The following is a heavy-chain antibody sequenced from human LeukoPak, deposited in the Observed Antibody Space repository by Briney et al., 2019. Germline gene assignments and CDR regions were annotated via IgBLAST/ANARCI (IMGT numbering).Heavy chain of an antibody. CDR3: AREDYSDAFDI. Sequence: SETLSLTCTVSGGSISSGDYYWSWIRQPPGKGLEWIGYIYYSGSTYYNPSLKSRVTISVDTSKNQFSLRLSSVTAADTAVYYCAREDYSDAFDIWGRGTMVTVSS. J-gene: IGHJ3*02. V-gene: IGHV4-30-4*02. CDR1: GGSISSGDYY. CDR2: IYYSGST. D-gene: IGHD3-10*01.